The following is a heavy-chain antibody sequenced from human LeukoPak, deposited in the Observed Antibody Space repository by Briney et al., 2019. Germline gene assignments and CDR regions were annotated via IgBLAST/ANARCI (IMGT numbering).Heavy chain of an antibody. Sequence: SETLSLTCTVSGGSISSYYWSWIRQPPGKGLEWIGYIYYSGSTNYNPSLESRVTISVDTSKNQFSLKLSSVTAADTAVYYCARDSHYGDPDYWGQGTLVTVSS. CDR2: IYYSGST. V-gene: IGHV4-59*01. D-gene: IGHD4-17*01. J-gene: IGHJ4*02. CDR3: ARDSHYGDPDY. CDR1: GGSISSYY.